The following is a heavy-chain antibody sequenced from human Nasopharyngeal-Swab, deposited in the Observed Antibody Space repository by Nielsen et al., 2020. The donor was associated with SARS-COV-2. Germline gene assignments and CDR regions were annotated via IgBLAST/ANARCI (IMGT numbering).Heavy chain of an antibody. V-gene: IGHV4-39*01. CDR3: ARHRGLRSYYYGMDV. CDR1: GGSISSSSYY. CDR2: IYYSGST. D-gene: IGHD4-17*01. Sequence: GSLRLSCTVSGGSISSSSYYWGWIRQPPGKGLEWIGSIYYSGSTCYNPSLKSRVTISVDTSKNQFSLKLSSVTAAETAVYYCARHRGLRSYYYGMDVWGQGTTVTVSS. J-gene: IGHJ6*02.